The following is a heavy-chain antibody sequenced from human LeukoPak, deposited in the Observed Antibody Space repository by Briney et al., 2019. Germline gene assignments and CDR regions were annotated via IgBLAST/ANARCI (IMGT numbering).Heavy chain of an antibody. CDR3: ARGPDTSTFDY. CDR2: IYYSGST. Sequence: SETLSLTCAVSGGSISSYYWSWIRQPPGKGLEWIGYIYYSGSTNYNPSLKSRVTISVDTSKNQFSLKLSSVTAADTAVYYCARGPDTSTFDYWGQGTPVTVSS. CDR1: GGSISSYY. V-gene: IGHV4-59*12. J-gene: IGHJ4*02.